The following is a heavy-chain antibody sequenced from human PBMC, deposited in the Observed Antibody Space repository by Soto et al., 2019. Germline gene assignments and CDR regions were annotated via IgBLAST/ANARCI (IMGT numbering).Heavy chain of an antibody. CDR3: ASRRIVVLPAAGGKSWFDP. J-gene: IGHJ5*02. Sequence: QVQLVQSGAEVKKPGASVKVSCKASGYTFTSYDINWVRQATGQGLEWMGWMNPNSGNTGYAQKFQGRVTMTRHTSISTAYMELSSLRSDDTAVYYSASRRIVVLPAAGGKSWFDPWGQGTLGTVSA. D-gene: IGHD2-2*01. CDR2: MNPNSGNT. CDR1: GYTFTSYD. V-gene: IGHV1-8*01.